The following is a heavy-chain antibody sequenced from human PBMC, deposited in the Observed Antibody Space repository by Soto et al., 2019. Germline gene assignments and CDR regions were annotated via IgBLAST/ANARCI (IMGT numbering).Heavy chain of an antibody. J-gene: IGHJ4*02. D-gene: IGHD6-19*01. CDR3: ANEGAVAARAAY. Sequence: GGSLRLSCAASGLTFSSFAMSWVRQAPGKGLEWVSAISASGGSTYYADSVKGRFTISRDNSKNTLYLQMNNLRAEDTAVYYCANEGAVAARAAYWGQGTLVTVSS. CDR2: ISASGGST. CDR1: GLTFSSFA. V-gene: IGHV3-23*01.